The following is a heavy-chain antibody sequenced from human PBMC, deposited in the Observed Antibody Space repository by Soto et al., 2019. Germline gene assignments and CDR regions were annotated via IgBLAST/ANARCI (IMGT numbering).Heavy chain of an antibody. D-gene: IGHD4-17*01. CDR2: IYYSGST. Sequence: QLQLQESGPGLVKPSETLSLTCTVSGGSISSSSYYWGWIRQPPGKGLEWIGSIYYSGSTYYNPSLKSRVTISVDTSKNQFSLKLSSVTAADTAVYYCARSTHDYGGNPPGDAFDIWGQGTMVTVSS. CDR3: ARSTHDYGGNPPGDAFDI. CDR1: GGSISSSSYY. J-gene: IGHJ3*02. V-gene: IGHV4-39*01.